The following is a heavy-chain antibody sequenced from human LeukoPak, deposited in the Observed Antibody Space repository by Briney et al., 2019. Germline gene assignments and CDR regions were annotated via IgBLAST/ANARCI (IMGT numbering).Heavy chain of an antibody. Sequence: SQTLSLTCTVSSGSISSSNYYWSWIRQPAGKGLEWIGRISTIGITNYNPSLNSRVTISIDTSKNQFSLKLSSVTAADTAVYYCARDGCGGSCFHYYYYYMDVWGKGTTVTISS. J-gene: IGHJ6*03. CDR3: ARDGCGGSCFHYYYYYMDV. CDR1: SGSISSSNYY. D-gene: IGHD2-15*01. CDR2: ISTIGIT. V-gene: IGHV4-61*02.